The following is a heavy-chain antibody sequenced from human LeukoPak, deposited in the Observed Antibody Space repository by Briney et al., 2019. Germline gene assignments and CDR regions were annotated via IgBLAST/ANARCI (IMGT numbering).Heavy chain of an antibody. Sequence: GGSLRLSCAASGFTYINFAMTWVRHPPGKGLEWVSTISGPSDSRLYADSVKGRFTIARDNSKNTLYLQMNSLRDEDTAIYDCAKQGPFLRYSELLWDHWGQGALVSVSS. V-gene: IGHV3-23*01. CDR3: AKQGPFLRYSELLWDH. D-gene: IGHD3-9*01. CDR1: GFTYINFA. CDR2: ISGPSDSR. J-gene: IGHJ4*02.